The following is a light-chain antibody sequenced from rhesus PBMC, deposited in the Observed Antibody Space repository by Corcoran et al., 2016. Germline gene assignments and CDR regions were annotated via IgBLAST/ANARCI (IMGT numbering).Light chain of an antibody. CDR3: LQHRPSPFT. CDR1: QDVRLY. J-gene: IGKJ4*01. CDR2: GSS. V-gene: IGKV1-28*02. Sequence: DIQMTQSPPSLSASVGDTVTITCRASQDVRLYLNWFQQKPGGAPNLLIYGSSTLESGVPSRLSGAGLGTDFTLTITSLRPEDFATYYCLQHRPSPFTFGGGTKVEIK.